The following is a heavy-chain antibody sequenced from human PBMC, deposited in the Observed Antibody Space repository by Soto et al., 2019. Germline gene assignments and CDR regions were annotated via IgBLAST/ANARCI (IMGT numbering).Heavy chain of an antibody. V-gene: IGHV3-30*18. CDR1: GFTFSSYG. CDR3: AKEFRFYYDSRGVDAFDF. CDR2: VSYGGSDQ. D-gene: IGHD3-22*01. Sequence: GGSLRLSCAASGFTFSSYGMHWLRQAPGKGLEWVAVVSYGGSDQFYADSVKGRYTISRDNFKNTVYLQMNSLRAEDTAVYYFAKEFRFYYDSRGVDAFDFWGQGITVTVSS. J-gene: IGHJ3*01.